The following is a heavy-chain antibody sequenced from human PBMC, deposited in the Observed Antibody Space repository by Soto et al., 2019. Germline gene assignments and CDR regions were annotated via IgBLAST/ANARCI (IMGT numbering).Heavy chain of an antibody. CDR2: INHSGST. J-gene: IGHJ6*02. CDR1: GGSFSGYY. V-gene: IGHV4-34*01. CDR3: ARGRYYDSSGQGHYGMDV. Sequence: SETLSLTCAVYGGSFSGYYWSWIRQPPGKGLEWIGEINHSGSTNYNPSLKSRVTRSVDTSKNQFSLKLSSVTAADTAVYYCARGRYYDSSGQGHYGMDVWGQGTTVTVSS. D-gene: IGHD3-22*01.